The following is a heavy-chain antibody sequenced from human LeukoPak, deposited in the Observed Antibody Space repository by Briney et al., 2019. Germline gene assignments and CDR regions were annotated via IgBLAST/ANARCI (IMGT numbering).Heavy chain of an antibody. CDR3: AREEGVATISGFDY. D-gene: IGHD5-12*01. Sequence: AGSLRLSCAASGFTFSSYWLSWVRQAPGKGLEWVANIKQDGSEKYYVDSVKGRFTISRDNAKNSLYLQMNSLRAEDTAVYYCAREEGVATISGFDYWGQGTLVTGSS. CDR2: IKQDGSEK. V-gene: IGHV3-7*01. J-gene: IGHJ4*02. CDR1: GFTFSSYW.